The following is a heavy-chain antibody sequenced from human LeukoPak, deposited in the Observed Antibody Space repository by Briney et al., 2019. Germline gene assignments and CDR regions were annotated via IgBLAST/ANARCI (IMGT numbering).Heavy chain of an antibody. J-gene: IGHJ5*02. CDR3: AVGGSIFGVVDNWFDP. Sequence: VASVKVSCKASGGTFSSYAISGVRQAPGQGLEWRGGPIPIFGTANYAQKFQGSVTITTDESTSTAYMELSSRRSEDTAVYYCAVGGSIFGVVDNWFDPWGQGTLVTVSS. V-gene: IGHV1-69*05. CDR1: GGTFSSYA. D-gene: IGHD3-3*01. CDR2: PIPIFGTA.